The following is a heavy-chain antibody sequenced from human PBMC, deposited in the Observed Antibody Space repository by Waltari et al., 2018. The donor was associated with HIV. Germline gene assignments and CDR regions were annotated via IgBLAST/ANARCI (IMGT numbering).Heavy chain of an antibody. V-gene: IGHV3-11*04. CDR2: MDTTTTAS. J-gene: IGHJ2*01. CDR3: ARGLSYVDGKPLPWYLNV. CDR1: GSSLSSYI. Sequence: EQLLQSGDKYIKPGGSLRLSCVPSGSSLSSYIVTWIRQSPWNVCEGSDNMDTTTTASTYTDSLGARLNVVMDKAKQTVYLQISNLHGEDSGVYFCARGLSYVDGKPLPWYLNVWGRGSRVTVAS. D-gene: IGHD3-16*01.